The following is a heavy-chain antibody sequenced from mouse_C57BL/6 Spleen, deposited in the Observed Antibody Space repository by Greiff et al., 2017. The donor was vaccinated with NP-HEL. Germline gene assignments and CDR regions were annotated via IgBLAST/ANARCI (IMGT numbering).Heavy chain of an antibody. Sequence: VQLQQSGPELVKPGASVKMSCKASGYTFTDYNMHWVKQSHGKSLEWIGYINPNNGGTSYNQKFKGKATLTVNKSSSTAYMELRSLTSEDSAVYYCARAYYGSSYEDWYFDVWGTGTTVTVSS. CDR2: INPNNGGT. V-gene: IGHV1-22*01. CDR1: GYTFTDYN. D-gene: IGHD1-1*01. CDR3: ARAYYGSSYEDWYFDV. J-gene: IGHJ1*03.